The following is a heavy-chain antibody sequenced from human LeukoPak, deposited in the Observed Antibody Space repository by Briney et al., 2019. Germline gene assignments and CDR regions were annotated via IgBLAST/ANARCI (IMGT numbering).Heavy chain of an antibody. V-gene: IGHV4-30-2*01. D-gene: IGHD3-22*01. CDR2: IYHSGST. J-gene: IGHJ5*02. CDR3: ARATGDYYDSSGYPMNPGQLWFDP. CDR1: GGSISSGGYY. Sequence: PSQTLSLTCTVSGGSISSGGYYWSWIRQPPGKGLEWIGYIYHSGSTYYNPSLKSRVTISVDRSKNQFSLKLSSVTAADTAVYYCARATGDYYDSSGYPMNPGQLWFDPWGQGTLVTVSS.